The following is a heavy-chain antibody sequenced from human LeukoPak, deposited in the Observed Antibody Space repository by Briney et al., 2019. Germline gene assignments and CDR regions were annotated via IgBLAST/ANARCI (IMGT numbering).Heavy chain of an antibody. J-gene: IGHJ6*02. CDR1: GFTFGDYA. D-gene: IGHD2-15*01. CDR2: IRSKAYGGTT. CDR3: TRDRVAASNTYYYYYGMDV. V-gene: IGHV3-49*04. Sequence: GGSLRLSCTPSGFTFGDYALSWVRQAPGKGLEWVGSIRSKAYGGTTEYAASVKGRFTISRDDSKSIAYLQMNSLKTEDTAVYCCTRDRVAASNTYYYYYGMDVWGQGTTVTVSS.